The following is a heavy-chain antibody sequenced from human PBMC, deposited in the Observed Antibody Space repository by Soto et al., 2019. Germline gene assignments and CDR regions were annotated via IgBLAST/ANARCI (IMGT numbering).Heavy chain of an antibody. J-gene: IGHJ5*02. V-gene: IGHV1-69*01. Sequence: QVQLVQSGAEVKKPGSSVKVSCKASGGTFSSYAITWVRQAPGQGLEWLGGIIPIFGTANYAQKFQGRVTITADESTSTAYMELSSMRYEDTAVYYWARVGYCSGGSCYTGNADLWGQGTLVTVSS. CDR3: ARVGYCSGGSCYTGNADL. CDR2: IIPIFGTA. CDR1: GGTFSSYA. D-gene: IGHD2-15*01.